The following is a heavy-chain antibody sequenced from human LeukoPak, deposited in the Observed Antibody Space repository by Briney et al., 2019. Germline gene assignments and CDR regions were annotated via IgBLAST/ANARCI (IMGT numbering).Heavy chain of an antibody. Sequence: GASVKVSCKASGYTFTGYYMHWVRQAPGQGLEWMGRINPNSGGTNYAQKFQGRVTMTTDTSTSTAYLDLRSLRSDDTAVYFCARLMGPPDYWGQGTRVTVSS. J-gene: IGHJ4*02. V-gene: IGHV1-2*06. D-gene: IGHD2-8*01. CDR3: ARLMGPPDY. CDR2: INPNSGGT. CDR1: GYTFTGYY.